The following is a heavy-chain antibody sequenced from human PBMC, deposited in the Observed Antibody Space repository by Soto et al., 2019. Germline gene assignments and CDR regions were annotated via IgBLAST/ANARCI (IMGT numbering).Heavy chain of an antibody. CDR1: GGSISSGDYY. CDR3: ARDPYYYDSSGYPLPYYYGMDV. D-gene: IGHD3-22*01. CDR2: IYYSGST. V-gene: IGHV4-30-4*01. J-gene: IGHJ6*02. Sequence: SETLSLTCTVSGGSISSGDYYWSWIRQPPGKGLEWIGYIYYSGSTYYNPSLKSRVTISVDTSKNQFSLNLSSVTAAYTAVYYCARDPYYYDSSGYPLPYYYGMDVWGQGTTVTVSS.